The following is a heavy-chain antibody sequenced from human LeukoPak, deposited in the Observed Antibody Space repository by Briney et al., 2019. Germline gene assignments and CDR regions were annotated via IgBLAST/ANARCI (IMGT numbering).Heavy chain of an antibody. V-gene: IGHV3-7*03. CDR3: AKIPVSYSSGWSNFDY. D-gene: IGHD6-19*01. J-gene: IGHJ4*02. Sequence: GGSLRLSCAASGFTFTSYWLSWVRQAPGKGLEWVANIRQDGREKSYADSVKGRFTSSRDNSKNTLFLQMNMLRAEDTAVYYCAKIPVSYSSGWSNFDYWGQGTLVTVSS. CDR2: IRQDGREK. CDR1: GFTFTSYW.